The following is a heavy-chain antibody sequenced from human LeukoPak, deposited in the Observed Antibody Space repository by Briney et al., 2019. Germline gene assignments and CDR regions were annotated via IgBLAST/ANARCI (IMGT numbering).Heavy chain of an antibody. V-gene: IGHV2-5*02. J-gene: IGHJ4*02. CDR1: GFSLSTSGVG. D-gene: IGHD3-10*01. CDR3: AHRRAFGSGSYFDY. Sequence: SGPTLVKPTQTLTLTCIFSGFSLSTSGVGVGWIRQPSGKALEWRALVYCDDDKRYSPSLKNRLTITNDTSKSQVVLTMTNMNAVDTATYYCAHRRAFGSGSYFDYWGQGALVTVSS. CDR2: VYCDDDK.